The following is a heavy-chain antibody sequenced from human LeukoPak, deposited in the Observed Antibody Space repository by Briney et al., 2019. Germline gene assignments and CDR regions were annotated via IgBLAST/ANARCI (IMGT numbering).Heavy chain of an antibody. V-gene: IGHV1-2*02. CDR1: GYTFTGYY. CDR3: ARGYYDFWSGYRANYFDY. Sequence: ASVKVSCKASGYTFTGYYMHWVGQAPGQGLEWMGWINPNSGGTNYAQKFQGRVTMTRDTSISTAYMELSRLRSDDTAVYYCARGYYDFWSGYRANYFDYWGQGTLVTVSS. D-gene: IGHD3-3*01. CDR2: INPNSGGT. J-gene: IGHJ4*02.